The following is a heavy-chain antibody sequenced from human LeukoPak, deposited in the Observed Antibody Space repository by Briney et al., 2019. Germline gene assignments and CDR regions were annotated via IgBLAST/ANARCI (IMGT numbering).Heavy chain of an antibody. CDR3: ARGVGPTKKTFDY. V-gene: IGHV1-2*02. J-gene: IGHJ4*02. CDR2: INPNTGDT. CDR1: GYTGTGYY. Sequence: GASVKVSCKATGYTGTGYYLHWGRQAPGQGLEWMGWINPNTGDTSYVQKFQGRVTMTRDTSISTAYMELSRLRSDDTAVYYCARGVGPTKKTFDYWGKGTLVTVST. D-gene: IGHD1-26*01.